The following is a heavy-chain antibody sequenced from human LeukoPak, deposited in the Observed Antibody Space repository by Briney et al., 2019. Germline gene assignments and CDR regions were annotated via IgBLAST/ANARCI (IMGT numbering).Heavy chain of an antibody. V-gene: IGHV4-59*01. CDR2: IHYSGST. D-gene: IGHD5-18*01. J-gene: IGHJ4*02. Sequence: SETLSLTCTVSGGSISSYYWSWIRQPPGKGLEWIGYIHYSGSTNYNPSLTSRATISVDTSNNQFSLKLSSVTAADTAVYYCARGTYSYGIDYWGQGTLVTVSS. CDR1: GGSISSYY. CDR3: ARGTYSYGIDY.